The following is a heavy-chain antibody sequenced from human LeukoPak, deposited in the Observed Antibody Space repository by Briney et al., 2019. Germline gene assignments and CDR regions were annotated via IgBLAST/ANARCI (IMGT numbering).Heavy chain of an antibody. CDR2: IYTSGYT. D-gene: IGHD3-10*02. CDR1: GDSISNYY. J-gene: IGHJ6*02. Sequence: SETLSLTCTASGDSISNYYWNWVRQPAGKGLEWIGHIYTSGYTNYNPSLKSRVTVSVDTSKNQFSLKLTSVTAADAAVYYCARKSQTMSAAGGMDVGGQGTTVTVSS. CDR3: ARKSQTMSAAGGMDV. V-gene: IGHV4-4*07.